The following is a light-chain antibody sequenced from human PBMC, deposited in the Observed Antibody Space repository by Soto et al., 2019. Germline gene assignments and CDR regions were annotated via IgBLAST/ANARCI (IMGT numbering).Light chain of an antibody. Sequence: DIQMTQSPSTLSTSVGDRVIITCRASQTISSWLAWYQQKPGKAPKLLIYKASSLESGGPSRFSGSGSGTEFTLTISSLQPDDVATYFCQQYSSYPKTFGQGTKVEIK. V-gene: IGKV1-5*03. CDR1: QTISSW. CDR2: KAS. J-gene: IGKJ1*01. CDR3: QQYSSYPKT.